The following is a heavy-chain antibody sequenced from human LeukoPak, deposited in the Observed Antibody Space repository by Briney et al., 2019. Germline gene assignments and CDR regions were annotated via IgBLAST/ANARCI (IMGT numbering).Heavy chain of an antibody. D-gene: IGHD3-22*01. Sequence: ASVKVSCKASGYTFTGYYMHWVRQAPGQGLEWMGWISAYNGNTKYAQKLQGRVTMTTDTSTSTAYMKLRSVRSADTAVYYCARARGYYYDTRIPFFDYWGQGTLVTVSS. V-gene: IGHV1-18*04. CDR1: GYTFTGYY. J-gene: IGHJ4*02. CDR2: ISAYNGNT. CDR3: ARARGYYYDTRIPFFDY.